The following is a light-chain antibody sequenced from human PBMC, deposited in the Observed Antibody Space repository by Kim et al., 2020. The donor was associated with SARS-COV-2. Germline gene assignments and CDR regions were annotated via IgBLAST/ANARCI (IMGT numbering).Light chain of an antibody. Sequence: QSVLTQPPSASGTPGQRVTISCSGSSSNIGSNYVYWYQHLPGTAPKLLIYRNDQRPSGVPDRFSGSKSGTSASLAISGLRSEDEADYYCAAWDDSLSAVIFGGGTQLTVL. J-gene: IGLJ2*01. V-gene: IGLV1-47*01. CDR3: AAWDDSLSAVI. CDR1: SSNIGSNY. CDR2: RND.